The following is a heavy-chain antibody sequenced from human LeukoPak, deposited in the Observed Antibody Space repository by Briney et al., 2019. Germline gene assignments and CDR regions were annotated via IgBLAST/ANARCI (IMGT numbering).Heavy chain of an antibody. J-gene: IGHJ4*02. CDR1: GFTFSSYG. V-gene: IGHV3-9*01. Sequence: PGGSLRISCAASGFTFSSYGMHWVRQAPGKGLEWVSGISWNSGSIGYADSVKGRFTISRDNAKNSLYLQMNSLRAEDTALYYCAKDRREGGRITMVRELDYWGQGTLVTVSS. CDR2: ISWNSGSI. D-gene: IGHD3-10*01. CDR3: AKDRREGGRITMVRELDY.